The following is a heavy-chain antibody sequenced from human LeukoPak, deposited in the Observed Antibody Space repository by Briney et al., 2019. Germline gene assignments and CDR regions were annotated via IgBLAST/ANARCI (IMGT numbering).Heavy chain of an antibody. J-gene: IGHJ6*03. Sequence: NPSETLSLTCTVCGGSISSSSYYWGWIRQPPGKGLEWIGSIYYSGSTYYNPSLKSRVTISVDTSKNQFSLKLSSVTAADTAVYYCARRGQDSYYYYMDVWGKGTTVTVSS. CDR3: ARRGQDSYYYYMDV. V-gene: IGHV4-39*01. CDR1: GGSISSSSYY. CDR2: IYYSGST.